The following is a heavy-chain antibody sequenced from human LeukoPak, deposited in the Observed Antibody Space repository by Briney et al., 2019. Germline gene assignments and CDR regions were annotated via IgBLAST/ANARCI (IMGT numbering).Heavy chain of an antibody. Sequence: GGSLRLSCAASGFTFSDYYMSWIRQAPGKGLEWVSYISSSGSTIYYADSVKGRFTISRDNAKNSLYLQMNSLRAEDTAAYYCARLYYDFWSGHPYYYYYYYMDVWGKGTTVTVSS. J-gene: IGHJ6*03. D-gene: IGHD3-3*01. V-gene: IGHV3-11*01. CDR2: ISSSGSTI. CDR3: ARLYYDFWSGHPYYYYYYYMDV. CDR1: GFTFSDYY.